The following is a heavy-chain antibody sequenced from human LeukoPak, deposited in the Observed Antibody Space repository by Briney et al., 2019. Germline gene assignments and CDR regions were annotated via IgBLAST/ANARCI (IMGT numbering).Heavy chain of an antibody. D-gene: IGHD6-19*01. J-gene: IGHJ3*02. CDR2: IYYSGST. CDR3: ARDRYSSGWYSRSTGTSDAFDI. CDR1: GGSISSGGYY. V-gene: IGHV4-31*03. Sequence: PSETLSLTCTVSGGSISSGGYYWSWIRQHPGKGLEWIGYIYYSGSTYYNPSLKSRVTISVDTSKNQFPLKLSSVTAADTAVYYCARDRYSSGWYSRSTGTSDAFDIWGQGTMVTVSS.